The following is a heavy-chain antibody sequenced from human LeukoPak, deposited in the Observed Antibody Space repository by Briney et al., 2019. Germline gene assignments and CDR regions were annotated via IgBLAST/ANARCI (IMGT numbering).Heavy chain of an antibody. J-gene: IGHJ4*02. CDR2: IYYSGST. D-gene: IGHD5-24*01. Sequence: PSETLSLTCTVSGGSISSYYWSWIRQPPGKGLEWIGYIYYSGSTNYNPSLKSRVTISVDTSKNQFSLKLSSVTAADTAVYYCAGRHGYNFAYWGQGTLVTVSS. V-gene: IGHV4-59*01. CDR1: GGSISSYY. CDR3: AGRHGYNFAY.